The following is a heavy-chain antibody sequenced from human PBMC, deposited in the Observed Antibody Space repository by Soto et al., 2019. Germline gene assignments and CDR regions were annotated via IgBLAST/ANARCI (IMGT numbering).Heavy chain of an antibody. CDR3: AREGYSGSYFDY. CDR2: IRNSRSVT. Sequence: PGGSLRLSCVASGFTFSSYSMNWVRQAPGKGLEWISYIRNSRSVTYYADSVKGRFTISRDNAKNSLYLQMNSLRDEDTAVYYCAREGYSGSYFDYWGQGTLVTVSS. J-gene: IGHJ4*02. D-gene: IGHD3-10*01. CDR1: GFTFSSYS. V-gene: IGHV3-48*02.